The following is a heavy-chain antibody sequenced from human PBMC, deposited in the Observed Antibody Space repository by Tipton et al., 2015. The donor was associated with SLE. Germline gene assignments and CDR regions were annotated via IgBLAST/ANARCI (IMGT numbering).Heavy chain of an antibody. D-gene: IGHD3-3*01. Sequence: LSLTCAASGFTFSSYWMSWVRQAPGKGLEWVANIKQDGSEKYYVDSVKGRFTISRDNAKNSLYLQMNSLRAEDTAVYYCARDVCDFWSGYYPAYDYWGQGTLVTVSS. CDR1: GFTFSSYW. J-gene: IGHJ4*02. V-gene: IGHV3-7*01. CDR3: ARDVCDFWSGYYPAYDY. CDR2: IKQDGSEK.